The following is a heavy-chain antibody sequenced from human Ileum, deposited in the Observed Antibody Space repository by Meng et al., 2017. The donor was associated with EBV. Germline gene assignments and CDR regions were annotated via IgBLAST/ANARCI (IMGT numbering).Heavy chain of an antibody. CDR3: ARVGQWLPIDY. J-gene: IGHJ4*02. D-gene: IGHD6-19*01. CDR2: IYHSGST. CDR1: GGSISSSNW. V-gene: IGHV4-4*02. Sequence: QWRLQGPGPGLVRPSGPLPLPCAVSGGSISSSNWWSWARQPPGKGLEWSGEIYHSGSTNYNPSLKSRVTISVDKSKNQFSLNLSSVTAADTAVYYCARVGQWLPIDYWGQGTLVTVSS.